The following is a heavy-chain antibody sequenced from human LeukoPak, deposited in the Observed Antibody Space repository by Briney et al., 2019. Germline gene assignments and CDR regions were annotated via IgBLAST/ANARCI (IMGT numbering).Heavy chain of an antibody. CDR2: IKEDGSEK. CDR1: EFTFSSFG. CDR3: ARDRAVAGLFNY. V-gene: IGHV3-7*01. J-gene: IGHJ4*02. D-gene: IGHD6-19*01. Sequence: GGSLRLSCAASEFTFSSFGMSWVRQAPGKGLEWVGNIKEDGSEKNYVDSVKGRFTISRDNTKNSVYLQMNSLRAEDTAVYYCARDRAVAGLFNYWGQGTLVTVSS.